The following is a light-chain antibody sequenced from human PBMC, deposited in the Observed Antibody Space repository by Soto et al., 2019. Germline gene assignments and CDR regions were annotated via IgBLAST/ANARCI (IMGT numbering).Light chain of an antibody. V-gene: IGKV3-20*01. J-gene: IGKJ1*01. CDR3: QQYRDLPQT. CDR1: QSVRSNY. Sequence: EIVLTQSPGTLSLSPGERATLSCRASQSVRSNYLAWYQQKPGQAPRLLIYNSSTRATGIPDRFSGSGSGTDFPLTISRLEPEDFALYYCQQYRDLPQTFGQGTQVDIK. CDR2: NSS.